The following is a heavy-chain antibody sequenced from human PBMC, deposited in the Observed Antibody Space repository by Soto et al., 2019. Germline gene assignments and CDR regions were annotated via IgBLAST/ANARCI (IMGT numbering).Heavy chain of an antibody. D-gene: IGHD2-15*01. V-gene: IGHV3-23*01. J-gene: IGHJ4*02. CDR2: ITSLGST. CDR1: GINFSTYA. Sequence: EVQLLESGGGLVQPGGSLRLSCAASGINFSTYAMSWVRQAPGKGLEWVSTITSLGSTYYPDSVKGRFTISRDSSKNLLYLQLNSLSDEDTAVDYCAKGPLIVGVPLDCWGQGTLVTVSA. CDR3: AKGPLIVGVPLDC.